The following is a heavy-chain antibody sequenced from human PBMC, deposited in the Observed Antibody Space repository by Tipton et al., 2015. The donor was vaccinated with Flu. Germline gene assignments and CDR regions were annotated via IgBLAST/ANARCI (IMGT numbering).Heavy chain of an antibody. D-gene: IGHD4-17*01. CDR2: LWYDGSNK. V-gene: IGHV3-33*01. CDR1: GFTFSSYG. CDR3: ARDRAYGDYDFDY. J-gene: IGHJ4*02. Sequence: SLRLSCAASGFTFSSYGMHWVRQAPGKGLEWVAVLWYDGSNKYYADSVKGRFTISRDNSKNTLYLQMNSLRAEDTAVYYCARDRAYGDYDFDYWGQGTLVTVSS.